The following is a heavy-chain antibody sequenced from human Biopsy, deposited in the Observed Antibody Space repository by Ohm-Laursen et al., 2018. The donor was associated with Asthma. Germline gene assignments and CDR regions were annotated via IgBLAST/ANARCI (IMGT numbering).Heavy chain of an antibody. CDR1: GFTFRSYA. J-gene: IGHJ4*02. D-gene: IGHD3-3*01. Sequence: LRLSCAASGFTFRSYAMHWIRQPQGKGLGWIGEINHSGSTNYNPSLKSRVTISVDTSKNQFSLKLSSVTAADTAVYYCARGNVLRFLEWLFEGDYFDYWGQGTLVTVSS. CDR3: ARGNVLRFLEWLFEGDYFDY. CDR2: INHSGST. V-gene: IGHV4-34*01.